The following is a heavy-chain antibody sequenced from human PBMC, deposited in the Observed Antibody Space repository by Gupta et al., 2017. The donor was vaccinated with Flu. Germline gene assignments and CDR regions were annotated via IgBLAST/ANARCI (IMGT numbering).Heavy chain of an antibody. Sequence: VSGGSIGSSNSYWVWIRQPPGQVLEWIGSISSSGITYYTSSLKSRVTISEDTSKNQFSLKLRSVTAADPAVYYCSRGTTVTTSDYYYYGM. CDR2: ISSSGIT. CDR3: SRGTTVTTSDYYYYGM. V-gene: IGHV4-39*01. J-gene: IGHJ6*01. D-gene: IGHD4-17*01. CDR1: GGSIGSSNSY.